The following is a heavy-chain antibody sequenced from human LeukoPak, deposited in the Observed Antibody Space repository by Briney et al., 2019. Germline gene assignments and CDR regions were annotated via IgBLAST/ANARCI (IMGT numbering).Heavy chain of an antibody. Sequence: GASVKVSCKASGYTFTSYGISWVRQAPGQGLEWMGWISVYNGNTDYAQKVQGRVTMTIDTSTSTVYMELRSLRSDDTAVYYCAREGHAQLALVGFDIWGQGTMVTVSS. V-gene: IGHV1-18*01. J-gene: IGHJ3*02. CDR3: AREGHAQLALVGFDI. D-gene: IGHD5-24*01. CDR2: ISVYNGNT. CDR1: GYTFTSYG.